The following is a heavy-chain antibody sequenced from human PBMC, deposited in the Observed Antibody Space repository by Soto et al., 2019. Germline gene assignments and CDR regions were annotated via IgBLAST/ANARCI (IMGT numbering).Heavy chain of an antibody. CDR3: ARAGLLASGDY. D-gene: IGHD1-26*01. CDR1: GFTFSSSW. CDR2: ISGDGGTT. J-gene: IGHJ4*02. V-gene: IGHV3-74*01. Sequence: EVQLVESGGGLVQPGGSLRLSCAASGFTFSSSWMYWFRQAPGKGLVWVSGISGDGGTTTHADSVKGRFTISRDNAKNTLYLQMNSLRVEVTAVYYCARAGLLASGDYWGQGTLVTVSS.